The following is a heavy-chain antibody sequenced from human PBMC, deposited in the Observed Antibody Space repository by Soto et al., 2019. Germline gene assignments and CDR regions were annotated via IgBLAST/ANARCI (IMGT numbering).Heavy chain of an antibody. CDR3: ARMGYCSSTSCYVPIDS. J-gene: IGHJ4*02. CDR2: INHSGST. CDR1: GGSFSGYS. D-gene: IGHD2-2*01. V-gene: IGHV4-34*01. Sequence: SETLSLTCAVYGGSFSGYSWSWIRQPPGKGLEWIGEINHSGSTNYNPSLKSRVTISEDTSKNQFSLKLSSVTAADTAVYYCARMGYCSSTSCYVPIDSWGQGTRVTVSS.